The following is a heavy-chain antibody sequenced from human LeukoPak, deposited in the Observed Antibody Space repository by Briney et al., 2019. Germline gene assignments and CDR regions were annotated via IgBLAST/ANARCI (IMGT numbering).Heavy chain of an antibody. CDR2: ILYNGNT. Sequence: PSETLSLTCTVSGGSISSHFWSWIRQPPGKGLEWIGYILYNGNTNYNPSLKSRVTISVDTSKNQFSLKLSSVTAADTAVYYCATSPRGQLRLGYWGQGTLVTVSS. CDR1: GGSISSHF. CDR3: ATSPRGQLRLGY. J-gene: IGHJ4*02. V-gene: IGHV4-59*11. D-gene: IGHD3-16*01.